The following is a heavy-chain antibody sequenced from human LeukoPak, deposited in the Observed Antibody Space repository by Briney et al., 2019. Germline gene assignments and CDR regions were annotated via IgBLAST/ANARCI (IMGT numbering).Heavy chain of an antibody. CDR1: GGSISSYY. Sequence: SETLSLTCTVSGGSISSYYWSWIRQPAGKGLEWIGRIYSRGSTNYNPSLKSRVTMSVDTSKNQFSLKLSSVTAADTAVYYCARSEGGYYYDSSGYYYVSNWFDPWGQGTLVTVSS. V-gene: IGHV4-4*07. J-gene: IGHJ5*02. CDR2: IYSRGST. CDR3: ARSEGGYYYDSSGYYYVSNWFDP. D-gene: IGHD3-22*01.